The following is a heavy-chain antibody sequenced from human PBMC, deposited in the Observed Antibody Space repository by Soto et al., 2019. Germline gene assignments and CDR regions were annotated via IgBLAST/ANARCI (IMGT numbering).Heavy chain of an antibody. CDR1: GFTFSSYA. D-gene: IGHD1-26*01. J-gene: IGHJ6*02. V-gene: IGHV3-23*01. CDR2: ISGSGGST. Sequence: HPGGSLRLSCAASGFTFSSYAMSWVRQAPGKGLEWVSAISGSGGSTYYADSVKGRFTISRDNSKNTLYLQMNSLRAEDTAVYYCAKIATTGSYLFWFSGMDVWGQGTTVTVSS. CDR3: AKIATTGSYLFWFSGMDV.